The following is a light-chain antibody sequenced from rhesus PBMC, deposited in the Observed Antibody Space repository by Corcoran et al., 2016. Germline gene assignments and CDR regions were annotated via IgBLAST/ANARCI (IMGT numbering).Light chain of an antibody. Sequence: DIQMTQSPSSLSASVGDRVTITCRASQGISNWLAWYQQKPGKAPKLLIYRASNLETGVPSSFSGSGYGTDVVLTISSLQPEDIATYYCQQHEISPWTFGQGTKVEIK. J-gene: IGKJ1*01. CDR2: RAS. V-gene: IGKV1-69*01. CDR1: QGISNW. CDR3: QQHEISPWT.